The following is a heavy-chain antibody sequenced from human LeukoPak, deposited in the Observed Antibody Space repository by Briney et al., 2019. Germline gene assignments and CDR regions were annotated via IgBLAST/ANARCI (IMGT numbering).Heavy chain of an antibody. CDR3: ARANYNILTGYVAYASDI. Sequence: ASVNVSCKASGYTFTSYGISWVRQAPGQGLEWMGWISAYNGNTNYAQNLQGRLTMTTDTSTSTAYMELRSLRSDDTAVYYCARANYNILTGYVAYASDIWGQGTMVAVSS. D-gene: IGHD3-9*01. CDR2: ISAYNGNT. J-gene: IGHJ3*02. CDR1: GYTFTSYG. V-gene: IGHV1-18*01.